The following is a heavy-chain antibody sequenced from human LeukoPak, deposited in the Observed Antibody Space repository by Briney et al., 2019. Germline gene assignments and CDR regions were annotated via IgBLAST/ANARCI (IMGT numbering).Heavy chain of an antibody. Sequence: SETLSLTCTVSGGSISSGGYYWSWIRQHPGKGLEWIGYIYYSGSTNYNHSLKSRVTISVDTSKNQFSLKLSSVTAADTAVYYCASGTGEYYYYGMDVWGQGTTVTVSS. D-gene: IGHD7-27*01. CDR2: IYYSGST. CDR3: ASGTGEYYYYGMDV. CDR1: GGSISSGGYY. J-gene: IGHJ6*02. V-gene: IGHV4-61*08.